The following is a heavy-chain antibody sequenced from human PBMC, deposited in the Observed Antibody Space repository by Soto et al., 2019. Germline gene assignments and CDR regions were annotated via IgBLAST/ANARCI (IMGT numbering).Heavy chain of an antibody. V-gene: IGHV1-69*06. J-gene: IGHJ4*02. CDR1: GGTFSSYA. CDR2: VIPIFGTA. Sequence: SVEVSCEASGGTFSSYAISWVRRAPGQGLEWMGGVIPIFGTANYAQKFQGRVTITADKSTSTAYMELSSLRSEDAAVYYCATRINYYDSSIFDYWAQGTLVTVSS. CDR3: ATRINYYDSSIFDY. D-gene: IGHD3-22*01.